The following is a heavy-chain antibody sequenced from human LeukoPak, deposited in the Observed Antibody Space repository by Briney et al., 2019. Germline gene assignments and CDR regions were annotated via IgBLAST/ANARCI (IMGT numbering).Heavy chain of an antibody. CDR1: GYTFTNYW. CDR3: ARLGTAIVARYFDF. D-gene: IGHD5-18*01. CDR2: IYPGDSDT. J-gene: IGHJ4*02. Sequence: GESLKISCKASGYTFTNYWIGWVRQMPGKGLEWMGTIYPGDSDTRYSPSFQGQVSISADKSTNTAYPQWSSLRASDTAIYYCARLGTAIVARYFDFWGQGTLVTVSS. V-gene: IGHV5-51*01.